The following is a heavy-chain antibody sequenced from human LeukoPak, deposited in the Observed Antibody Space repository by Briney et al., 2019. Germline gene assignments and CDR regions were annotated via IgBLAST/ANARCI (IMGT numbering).Heavy chain of an antibody. V-gene: IGHV3-21*01. CDR2: ISSSSSYI. Sequence: GGSLRLSCAASGFTFSSYAMSWVRQAPGKGLEWVSSISSSSSYIYYADSVKGRFTISRDNAKNSLYLQMNSLRAEDTAVYYCARVTGATTFYSYFDYWGQGTLVTVSS. CDR1: GFTFSSYA. CDR3: ARVTGATTFYSYFDY. J-gene: IGHJ4*02. D-gene: IGHD1-26*01.